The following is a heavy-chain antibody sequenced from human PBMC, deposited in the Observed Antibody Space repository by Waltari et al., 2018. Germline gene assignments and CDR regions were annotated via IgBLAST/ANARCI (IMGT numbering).Heavy chain of an antibody. CDR2: IYYSGST. CDR3: AREIVVLPAAGAFDI. J-gene: IGHJ3*02. CDR1: GGSISSSSYY. D-gene: IGHD2-2*01. V-gene: IGHV4-39*07. Sequence: QLQLQESGPGLVKPSETLSLTCTVSGGSISSSSYYWGWIRQPPGKGLEWIGSIYYSGSTYYHPSLKSRVTISVDTSKNQFSLKLSSVTAADTAVYYCAREIVVLPAAGAFDIWGQGTMVTVSS.